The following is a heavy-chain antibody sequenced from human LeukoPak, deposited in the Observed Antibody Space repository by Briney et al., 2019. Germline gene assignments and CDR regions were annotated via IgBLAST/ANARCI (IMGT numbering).Heavy chain of an antibody. V-gene: IGHV3-30*02. J-gene: IGHJ6*03. CDR2: MRHEGNDK. CDR1: GFTFSSYG. Sequence: PGGSLRLSCAASGFTFSSYGMHWVRQAPDKGLEWVAFMRHEGNDKYYADSVKGRFTISRDNSKNTLYLQMDNLRAEDTAVYYCARDSPYYDILTGRHYHYYYMDVWGKGTTVTVSS. D-gene: IGHD3-9*01. CDR3: ARDSPYYDILTGRHYHYYYMDV.